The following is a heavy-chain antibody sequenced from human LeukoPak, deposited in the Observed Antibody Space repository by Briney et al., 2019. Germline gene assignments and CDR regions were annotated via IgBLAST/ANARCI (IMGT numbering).Heavy chain of an antibody. CDR3: ARARTTGTTNWFDP. Sequence: SGPALVKPTQTLTLTCTFSGFSLSTSGMCVSWIRQPPGKALEWLALIDWDDDKYYSTSLRTRLTISKDTSKNQVVLTMTNMDPVDTATYYCARARTTGTTNWFDPWGQGTLVTVSS. V-gene: IGHV2-70*01. D-gene: IGHD1-1*01. CDR1: GFSLSTSGMC. CDR2: IDWDDDK. J-gene: IGHJ5*02.